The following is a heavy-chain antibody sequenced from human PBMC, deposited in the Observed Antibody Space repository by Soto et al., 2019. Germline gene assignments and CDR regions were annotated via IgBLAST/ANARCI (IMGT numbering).Heavy chain of an antibody. J-gene: IGHJ2*01. CDR2: IIPIFGTA. CDR3: ARAPSWWYFDL. CDR1: GGTFSSYA. V-gene: IGHV1-69*05. Sequence: KVSCKASGGTFSSYAITWVRQAPGQGLEWMGGIIPIFGTANYAQKFQGRVTITRDTSASTAYMELSSLRSEDTAVYYCARAPSWWYFDLWGRGTLVTVSS.